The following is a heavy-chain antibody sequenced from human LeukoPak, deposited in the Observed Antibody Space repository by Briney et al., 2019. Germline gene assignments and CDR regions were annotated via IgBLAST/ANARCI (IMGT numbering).Heavy chain of an antibody. V-gene: IGHV1-69*05. CDR1: GGTFSSYA. J-gene: IGHJ6*02. D-gene: IGHD6-19*01. CDR3: ARLYSSGWPLECMDV. Sequence: SVKVSCKASGGTFSSYAISWVRQAPGQGLEWMGGIIPIFGTANYAQNLQGRVTMTTDTSTTTVYMELRSLRSDDTAVYYCARLYSSGWPLECMDVWGQGTTVTVSS. CDR2: IIPIFGTA.